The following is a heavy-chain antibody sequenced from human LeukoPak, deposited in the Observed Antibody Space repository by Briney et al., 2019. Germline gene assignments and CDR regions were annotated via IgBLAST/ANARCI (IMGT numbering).Heavy chain of an antibody. D-gene: IGHD1-26*01. CDR2: ISAYNGNT. CDR3: ARVRYDWELRYEAPGEH. Sequence: ASVKVSCKASGYTFTRYGISWVRQAPGQGLEWMGWISAYNGNTNYAQKLQGRVTMTTDTSTSTAYMELRSLRSDDTAVYYCARVRYDWELRYEAPGEHWGQGTLVTVSS. J-gene: IGHJ1*01. V-gene: IGHV1-18*01. CDR1: GYTFTRYG.